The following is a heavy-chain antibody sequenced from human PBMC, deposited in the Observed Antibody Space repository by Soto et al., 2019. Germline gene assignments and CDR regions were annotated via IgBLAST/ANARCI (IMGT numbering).Heavy chain of an antibody. CDR1: GFTFSSYG. D-gene: IGHD5-18*01. CDR2: IWYDGSNK. CDR3: ARAGYGYGADY. J-gene: IGHJ4*02. V-gene: IGHV3-33*01. Sequence: QVQLVESGGGVVQPGRSLRLSGAASGFTFSSYGMHWVRQAPGKGLEWVAVIWYDGSNKYYADSVKGRFTISRDNSKNTLYLQMNSLRAEDTAVYYCARAGYGYGADYWGQGTLVTVSS.